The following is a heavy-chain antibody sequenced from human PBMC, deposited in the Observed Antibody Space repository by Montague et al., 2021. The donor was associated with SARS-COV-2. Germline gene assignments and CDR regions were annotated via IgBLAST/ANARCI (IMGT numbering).Heavy chain of an antibody. Sequence: SFSASGFPFSSYAMSWVRQAPGKGLEWVSAISGSGGSTYYADSVKGRFTISRDNSKNTLYLQMNSLRAEDTAVYYCAKRYCSGGSCYSGFDPWGQGTLVTVSS. CDR1: GFPFSSYA. V-gene: IGHV3-23*01. CDR3: AKRYCSGGSCYSGFDP. J-gene: IGHJ5*02. CDR2: ISGSGGST. D-gene: IGHD2-15*01.